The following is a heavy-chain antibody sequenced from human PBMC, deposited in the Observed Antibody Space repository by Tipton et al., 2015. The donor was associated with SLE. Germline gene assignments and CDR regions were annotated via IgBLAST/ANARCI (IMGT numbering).Heavy chain of an antibody. CDR3: ARWYYGSGSYTFDI. D-gene: IGHD3-10*01. CDR2: FYCGGST. J-gene: IGHJ3*02. CDR1: GVNSGYY. V-gene: IGHV4-39*07. Sequence: GLVKPSETLSLTRTVSGVNSGYYWAWIRQPPGKGLEWIGTFYCGGSTYYNPSLKSRVTTSVDTSKNQFSLKLSSVTAADTAVYYCARWYYGSGSYTFDIWGQGTMVTVSS.